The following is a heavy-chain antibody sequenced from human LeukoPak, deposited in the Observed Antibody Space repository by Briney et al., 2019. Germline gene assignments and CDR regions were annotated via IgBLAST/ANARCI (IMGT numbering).Heavy chain of an antibody. D-gene: IGHD3-16*02. V-gene: IGHV4-34*01. CDR2: INHSGST. Sequence: PSETLSLTCAVYGGSFSGYYWSWIRQPPGKGLEWIGEINHSGSTNYNPSLKSRVTISVDTSKNQFSLKLSSVTAADTAVYYCARQGPYYDYVWGSYRHNWFDPWGQGTLVSVSS. CDR1: GGSFSGYY. CDR3: ARQGPYYDYVWGSYRHNWFDP. J-gene: IGHJ5*02.